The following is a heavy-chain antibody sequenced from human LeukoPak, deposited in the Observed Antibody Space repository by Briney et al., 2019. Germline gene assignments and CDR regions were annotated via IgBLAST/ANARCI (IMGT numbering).Heavy chain of an antibody. V-gene: IGHV4-30-4*08. D-gene: IGHD5-18*01. CDR2: IYYSGST. J-gene: IGHJ4*02. CDR3: ARVRIQLSGYYFDY. CDR1: GGSISSGDYY. Sequence: PSQTLSLTCIVSGGSISSGDYYWSWIRQPPGKGLEWIGYIYYSGSTYYNPSLKSRVTISVDTSKNQFSLKLSSVTAADTAVYYCARVRIQLSGYYFDYWGQGTLVTVSS.